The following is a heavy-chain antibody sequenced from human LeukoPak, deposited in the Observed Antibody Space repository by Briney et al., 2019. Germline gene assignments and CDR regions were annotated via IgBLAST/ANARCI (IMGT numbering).Heavy chain of an antibody. J-gene: IGHJ4*02. D-gene: IGHD5-18*01. CDR1: GHTLTELS. Sequence: ASVKVSCKVSGHTLTELSMHWVRQATGKGLEWMGGFDPEDGETIYAQKFQGRVTMTGDTSTDTAYMELSSLRSEDTAVYYCATDKTVDTAMVDGENYFDYWGQGTLVTVSS. V-gene: IGHV1-24*01. CDR2: FDPEDGET. CDR3: ATDKTVDTAMVDGENYFDY.